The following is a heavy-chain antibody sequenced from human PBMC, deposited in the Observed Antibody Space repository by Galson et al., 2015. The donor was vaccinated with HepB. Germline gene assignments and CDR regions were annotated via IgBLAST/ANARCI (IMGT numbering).Heavy chain of an antibody. CDR2: ISAGGGST. Sequence: SLRFSCAASGFTFTKYAMSWVRQAPGQGLEWVSGISAGGGSTYYADSVKGRFIISRDDSKDTLYLQMNSLRTEDTAVYYCAKVANFLTGYYSSFDYWGQGTLVTVSS. J-gene: IGHJ4*02. CDR3: AKVANFLTGYYSSFDY. CDR1: GFTFTKYA. D-gene: IGHD3/OR15-3a*01. V-gene: IGHV3-23*01.